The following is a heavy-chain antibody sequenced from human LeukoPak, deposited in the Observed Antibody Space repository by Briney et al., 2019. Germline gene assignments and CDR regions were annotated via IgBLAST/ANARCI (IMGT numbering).Heavy chain of an antibody. D-gene: IGHD3-9*01. Sequence: GGSLRLSCAASGFTFSSYAMSWVRQAPGKGLEWVSAISGSGGSTYYADSVKGRFTISRDNSKNTLYLQMNSLRAEDTAVYYCAKDISHYDILTGYYDYWGQGTLVTVSS. J-gene: IGHJ4*02. CDR3: AKDISHYDILTGYYDY. CDR1: GFTFSSYA. V-gene: IGHV3-23*01. CDR2: ISGSGGST.